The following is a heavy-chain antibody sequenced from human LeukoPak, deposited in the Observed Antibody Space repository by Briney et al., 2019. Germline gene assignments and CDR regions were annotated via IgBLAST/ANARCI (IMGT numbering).Heavy chain of an antibody. CDR1: GFTFSSYS. J-gene: IGHJ3*02. Sequence: KPGGSLRLSCAASGFTFSSYSMNWVRQAPGKELEWVSSISSSSSYIYYADSVKGRFTISRDNAKNSLYLQMNSLRAEDTAVYYCARTGSSSSQDAFDIWGQGTMVTVSS. CDR2: ISSSSSYI. D-gene: IGHD6-6*01. CDR3: ARTGSSSSQDAFDI. V-gene: IGHV3-21*01.